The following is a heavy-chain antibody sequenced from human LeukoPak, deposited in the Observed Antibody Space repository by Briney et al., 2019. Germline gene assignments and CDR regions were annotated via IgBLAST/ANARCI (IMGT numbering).Heavy chain of an antibody. CDR1: GFTFSSYS. Sequence: GGSLRLSCAASGFTFSSYSMNWVRQAPGKGLEWVSYIGAAGSTIYYADSVKGRFTISRDNAKNSLFLQMNSLRAEDTAVYCCARDSSTYAGPPDYWGQGTLVTVSS. D-gene: IGHD2-2*01. CDR2: IGAAGSTI. J-gene: IGHJ4*02. CDR3: ARDSSTYAGPPDY. V-gene: IGHV3-48*01.